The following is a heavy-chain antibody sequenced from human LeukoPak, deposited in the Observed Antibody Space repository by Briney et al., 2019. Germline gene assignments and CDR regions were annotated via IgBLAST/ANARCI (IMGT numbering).Heavy chain of an antibody. J-gene: IGHJ4*02. V-gene: IGHV3-53*01. CDR2: LYSDGGT. D-gene: IGHD3-10*01. Sequence: GGSLRLSCAAFGLTVSGNYMSWVRQAPGKGLEWVSVLYSDGGTYYADSVKGRFSISRDTSKNTVYLQMDSLRDDDTAVYYCATYYYGSGPEKWGQGTLVTVSS. CDR1: GLTVSGNY. CDR3: ATYYYGSGPEK.